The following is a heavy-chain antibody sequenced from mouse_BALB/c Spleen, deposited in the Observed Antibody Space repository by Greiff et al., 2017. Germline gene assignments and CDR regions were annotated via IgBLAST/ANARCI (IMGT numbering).Heavy chain of an antibody. CDR3: ASPGNYYAMDY. CDR2: IDPSDSYT. V-gene: IGHV1-69*02. Sequence: VQLQQPGAELVKPGASVKLSCKASGYTFTSYWMHWVKQRPGQGLEWIGEIDPSDSYTNYNQKFKGKATLTVDKSSSTAYMELSSLTSEDSAVYYCASPGNYYAMDYWGQGTSVTVSS. CDR1: GYTFTSYW. J-gene: IGHJ4*01.